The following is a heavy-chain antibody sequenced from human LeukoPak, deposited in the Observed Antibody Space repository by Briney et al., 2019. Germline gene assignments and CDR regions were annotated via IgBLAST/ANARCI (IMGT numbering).Heavy chain of an antibody. J-gene: IGHJ4*02. CDR2: TNNDGSRT. D-gene: IGHD3-10*01. V-gene: IGHV3-74*01. Sequence: GGSLRLSCSASGFTFSRHWMHWVHHGPGKGLVWVSRTNNDGSRTSHADSVKGRFTISRDNANNTLYLQMNSLRVEDTAVYYCARGNLYSGSGSSPLDYWGQGTLVTVSS. CDR3: ARGNLYSGSGSSPLDY. CDR1: GFTFSRHW.